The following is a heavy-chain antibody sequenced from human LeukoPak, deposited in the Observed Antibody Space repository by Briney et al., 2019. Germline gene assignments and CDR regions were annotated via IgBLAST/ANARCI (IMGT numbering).Heavy chain of an antibody. CDR2: IYYSGST. D-gene: IGHD3-3*01. Sequence: SETLSLTCTVSGGSISSSSYYWGWIRQPPGKGLEWIGSIYYSGSTYYNPSLKSRVTISVDTSKNQFSLKLSSVTAADTAVYYCARIRSLNLEWLLYRLGYFDYWGQGTLVTVSS. CDR3: ARIRSLNLEWLLYRLGYFDY. CDR1: GGSISSSSYY. V-gene: IGHV4-39*07. J-gene: IGHJ4*02.